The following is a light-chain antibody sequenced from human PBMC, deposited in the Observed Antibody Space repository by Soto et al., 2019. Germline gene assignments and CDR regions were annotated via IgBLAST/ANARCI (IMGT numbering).Light chain of an antibody. CDR3: QQYNNWPPSIT. CDR1: ERIYSAY. CDR2: GTS. J-gene: IGKJ5*01. V-gene: IGKV3-20*01. Sequence: EVVLTQSPGTLSLSRGERATLSCRASERIYSAYLGWYQQKPGQAPRLLIYGTSSRATGIPDRFSGSGSGTDFTLTISRLESEDFAVYYCQQYNNWPPSITFGQGTRLET.